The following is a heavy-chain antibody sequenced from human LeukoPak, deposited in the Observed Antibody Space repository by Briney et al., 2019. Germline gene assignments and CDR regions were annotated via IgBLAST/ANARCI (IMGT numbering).Heavy chain of an antibody. D-gene: IGHD4-17*01. CDR3: ARGPTDTLHDFDY. CDR1: GGSISSGGYY. Sequence: PSETLSLTCTVSGGSISSGGYYWSWIRQPPGKGPERLGQINHSGTTYFDPSLKSRVTISVDTSKNEISLKVYSVTAADTAVYYCARGPTDTLHDFDYWGQGTLVTVSS. V-gene: IGHV4-39*07. J-gene: IGHJ4*02. CDR2: INHSGTT.